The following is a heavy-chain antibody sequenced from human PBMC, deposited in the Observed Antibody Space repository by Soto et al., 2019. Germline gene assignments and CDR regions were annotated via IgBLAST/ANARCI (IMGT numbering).Heavy chain of an antibody. CDR2: ISNSGRST. CDR3: AKDALAYYDFWS. D-gene: IGHD3-3*01. J-gene: IGHJ4*02. V-gene: IGHV3-23*01. CDR1: VLTFSSYA. Sequence: GWSLRLSCSASVLTFSSYAMSWVRQAPGKGLEWVSHISNSGRSTKYADSVKGRFTISRDNSKNTLYLQMNSLRAEDTAIYYCAKDALAYYDFWSWGQGTLVTVS.